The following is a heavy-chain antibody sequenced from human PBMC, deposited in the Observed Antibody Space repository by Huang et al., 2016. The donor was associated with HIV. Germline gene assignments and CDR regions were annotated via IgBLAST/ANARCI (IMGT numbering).Heavy chain of an antibody. CDR2: IFYSGTT. CDR1: GASISSARYY. CDR3: AREGSRRPEYYFDY. Sequence: QVQLQESGPGLVRPSQTLSLTCSVSGASISSARYYWTWIRPAPGKGLEWIGYIFYSGTTFYSPSLKRRVTISIDTSKNQFCLSLTSLTAADTAVYFCAREGSRRPEYYFDYWGQETLVTVSS. V-gene: IGHV4-30-4*08. J-gene: IGHJ4*02. D-gene: IGHD6-13*01.